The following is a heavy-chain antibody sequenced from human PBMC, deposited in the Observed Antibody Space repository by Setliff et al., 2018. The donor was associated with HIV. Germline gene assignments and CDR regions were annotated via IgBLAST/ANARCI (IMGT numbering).Heavy chain of an antibody. Sequence: PSETRSLTCAVSGYSIRRGYYWGWIRQPPGKGLEWIGNIYHSGSTFYNPSLKSRVTTSVDTSKNQLSLKLRSVTAADTAVYYCARGYGHIVEVIASDVFDIWGQGIMVTVSS. CDR3: ARGYGHIVEVIASDVFDI. CDR2: IYHSGST. J-gene: IGHJ3*02. CDR1: GYSIRRGYY. V-gene: IGHV4-38-2*01. D-gene: IGHD2-21*01.